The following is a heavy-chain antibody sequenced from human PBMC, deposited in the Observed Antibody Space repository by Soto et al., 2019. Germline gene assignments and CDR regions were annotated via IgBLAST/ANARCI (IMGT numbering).Heavy chain of an antibody. CDR3: ASSTTLFDY. D-gene: IGHD6-6*01. V-gene: IGHV3-30-3*01. CDR1: GFTFSSYA. J-gene: IGHJ4*02. CDR2: ISYDGSNK. Sequence: ESGGGVVQPGRSLRLSCAASGFTFSSYAMHWVRQAPGKGLEWVAVISYDGSNKYYADSVKGRFTISRDNSKNTLYLQMNSLRAEDTAVYYCASSTTLFDYWGQGTLVTVSS.